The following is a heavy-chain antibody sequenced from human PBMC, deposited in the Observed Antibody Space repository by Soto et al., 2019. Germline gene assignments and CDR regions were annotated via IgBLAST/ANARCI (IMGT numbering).Heavy chain of an antibody. CDR2: IIPILGIA. D-gene: IGHD3-3*01. V-gene: IGHV1-69*08. J-gene: IGHJ4*02. CDR1: GGTFSSYT. Sequence: QVQLVQSGAEVKQPGCSVKVSCKASGGTFSSYTISWVRQAPGQGLEWMGRIIPILGIANYAQKFQGRVAITGDKSTSTGYIELSSLRSEDTVVYYCARDTPSFGGNYEFWSGYSLPDYGGQGTLVTVSS. CDR3: ARDTPSFGGNYEFWSGYSLPDY.